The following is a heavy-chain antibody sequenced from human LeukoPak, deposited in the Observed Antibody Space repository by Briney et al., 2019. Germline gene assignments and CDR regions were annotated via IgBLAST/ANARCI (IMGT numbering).Heavy chain of an antibody. V-gene: IGHV1-18*04. CDR3: AREAHLLWFGEWACHY. J-gene: IGHJ4*02. CDR1: GYTFTSYG. D-gene: IGHD3-10*01. CDR2: NSAYNGNT. Sequence: GASVKVCCKASGYTFTSYGISWVRQAPGQGLEWMGWNSAYNGNTNYAQKLQGRVTMTTDTSTSTAYMELRSLRSDDTAVYYCAREAHLLWFGEWACHYWGQGTLVTVSS.